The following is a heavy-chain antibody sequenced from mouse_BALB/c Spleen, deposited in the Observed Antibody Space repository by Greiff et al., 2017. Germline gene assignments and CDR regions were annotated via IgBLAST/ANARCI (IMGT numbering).Heavy chain of an antibody. D-gene: IGHD2-4*01. Sequence: EVKLVESGGGLVQPGGSRKLSCAASGFTFSSFGMHWVRQAPEKGLEWVAYISSGSSTIYYADTVKGRFTITRDNPKNTLFLQLTSLRSEDTAMYYCAKALSRPRGDYDYAMDYWGQGTSVTVSS. CDR1: GFTFSSFG. J-gene: IGHJ4*01. CDR2: ISSGSSTI. V-gene: IGHV5-17*02. CDR3: AKALSRPRGDYDYAMDY.